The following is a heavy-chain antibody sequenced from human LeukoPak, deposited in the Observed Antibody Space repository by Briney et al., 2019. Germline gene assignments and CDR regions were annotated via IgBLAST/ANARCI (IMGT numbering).Heavy chain of an antibody. Sequence: ASVKVSCKASGYTFTDYYMHWVRQAPGQGLEWMGWINPNSGGTNYAQKFQGRVTMTRDTSISTAYMELSRLRSDDTAVYYCARDYEFAVNRGVQNWFDPWGQGTLVTVSS. V-gene: IGHV1-2*02. J-gene: IGHJ5*02. CDR1: GYTFTDYY. D-gene: IGHD3-10*01. CDR2: INPNSGGT. CDR3: ARDYEFAVNRGVQNWFDP.